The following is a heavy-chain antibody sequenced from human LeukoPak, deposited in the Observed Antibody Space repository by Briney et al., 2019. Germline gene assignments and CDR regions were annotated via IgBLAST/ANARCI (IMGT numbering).Heavy chain of an antibody. V-gene: IGHV3-74*01. D-gene: IGHD4-23*01. CDR3: ARARYGGNYYFDY. CDR2: INSDGSST. Sequence: GGSLRLSCAASGFTFSIYWMHWVRQAPGKGLVWVSRINSDGSSTSYADSVKGRFTIYRDNAKNTLYLQMNSLRAEDTAVYYCARARYGGNYYFDYWGQGTLVTVSS. CDR1: GFTFSIYW. J-gene: IGHJ4*02.